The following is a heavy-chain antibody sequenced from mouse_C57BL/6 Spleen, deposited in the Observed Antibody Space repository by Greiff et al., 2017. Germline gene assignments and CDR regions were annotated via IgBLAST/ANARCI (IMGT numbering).Heavy chain of an antibody. CDR2: IDPSDSYT. D-gene: IGHD1-1*02. CDR1: GYTFTSYW. CDR3: ARGGGSDC. Sequence: QVQLQQPGAELVRPGTSVKLSCKASGYTFTSYWMHWVKQRPGQGLEWIGVIDPSDSYTNYNQKFKGKATLTVDTSSSTAYMQLSSLTSEDSAVYYCARGGGSDCWGQGTTLTVSS. J-gene: IGHJ2*01. V-gene: IGHV1-59*01.